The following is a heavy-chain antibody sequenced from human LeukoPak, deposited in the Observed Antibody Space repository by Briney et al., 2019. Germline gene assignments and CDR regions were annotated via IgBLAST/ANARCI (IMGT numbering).Heavy chain of an antibody. CDR3: ARRRKYCSGGSCYSVGYNWFDP. J-gene: IGHJ5*02. Sequence: SETLSLTCTVSGGSISNTLYYWAWIRQPPGKGLESIGSIYYSRSTYYSPSLKSRVTISVDTSKNQFSLKLSSVTAADTAVYYCARRRKYCSGGSCYSVGYNWFDPWGQGTLVTVSS. CDR2: IYYSRST. D-gene: IGHD2-15*01. CDR1: GGSISNTLYY. V-gene: IGHV4-39*01.